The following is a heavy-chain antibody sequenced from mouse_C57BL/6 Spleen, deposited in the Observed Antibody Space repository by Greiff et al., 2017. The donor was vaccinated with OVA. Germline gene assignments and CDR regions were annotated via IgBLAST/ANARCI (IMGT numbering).Heavy chain of an antibody. D-gene: IGHD1-1*01. CDR1: GYTFTSYW. V-gene: IGHV1-64*01. J-gene: IGHJ3*01. Sequence: QVQLQQPGAELVKPGASVKLSCKASGYTFTSYWMHWVKQRPGQGLEWIGKIHPTSGSTNYNEKFKSKATLTVDKSSSAAYMQLSSLTSEDSAFYYYARAYDGSSYFFAYWGQGTLVTVSA. CDR2: IHPTSGST. CDR3: ARAYDGSSYFFAY.